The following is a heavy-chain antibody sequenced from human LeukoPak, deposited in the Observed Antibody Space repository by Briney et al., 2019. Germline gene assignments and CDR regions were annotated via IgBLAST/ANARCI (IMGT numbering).Heavy chain of an antibody. V-gene: IGHV1-18*01. J-gene: IGHJ5*02. D-gene: IGHD3-3*01. Sequence: ASVKVSCKASGYTFINNWMHWVRQAPGQGLEWMGWISAYNGNTNYAQRLQGRVTMTTDTSTSTAYMELRSLRSDDTAVYYCARVHEEWPLRNWFDPWGQGTLVTVSS. CDR1: GYTFINNW. CDR2: ISAYNGNT. CDR3: ARVHEEWPLRNWFDP.